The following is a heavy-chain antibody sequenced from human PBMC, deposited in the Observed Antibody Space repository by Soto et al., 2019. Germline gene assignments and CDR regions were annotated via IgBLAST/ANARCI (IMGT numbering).Heavy chain of an antibody. CDR3: ASPLTSSAYKNGH. CDR1: GYTFSSYY. D-gene: IGHD6-19*01. CDR2: INPSDGST. J-gene: IGHJ4*02. V-gene: IGHV1-46*01. Sequence: GASVKVSCKASGYTFSSYYMHWVRQAPGQGLEWMGIINPSDGSTTYAQKFQGRVTMTRDTSTSTVYMELSSLRSEDTAVYFCASPLTSSAYKNGHWGQGTLVTVSS.